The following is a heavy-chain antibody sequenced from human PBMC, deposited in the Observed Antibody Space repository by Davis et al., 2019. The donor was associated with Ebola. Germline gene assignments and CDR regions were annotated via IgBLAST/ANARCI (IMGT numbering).Heavy chain of an antibody. CDR3: TREGSNYTKFDY. J-gene: IGHJ4*02. CDR1: GFTFGDYD. Sequence: GESLKISCIASGFTFGDYDMSWVRQAPGKGLEWVCFIRRKGYGGTTECAASVKGRFTISRDDSKSIAYLQMNSLKTEDTAVYYCTREGSNYTKFDYWGQGTLVTVSS. CDR2: IRRKGYGGTT. D-gene: IGHD3-10*01. V-gene: IGHV3-49*04.